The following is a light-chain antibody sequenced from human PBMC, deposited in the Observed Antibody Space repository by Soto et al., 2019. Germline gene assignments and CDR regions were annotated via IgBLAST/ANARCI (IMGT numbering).Light chain of an antibody. CDR1: SSNIGSNA. J-gene: IGLJ2*01. CDR2: IND. V-gene: IGLV1-44*01. Sequence: QLVLTQPPSASGTPGQRVTISCSGSSSNIGSNAVNWYQQLPGTAPKLLIYINDRRPSGVPDRFSASKSGTSASLAIFGLQSEDEADYYCATWDDSLYGVVFGGGTKLTVL. CDR3: ATWDDSLYGVV.